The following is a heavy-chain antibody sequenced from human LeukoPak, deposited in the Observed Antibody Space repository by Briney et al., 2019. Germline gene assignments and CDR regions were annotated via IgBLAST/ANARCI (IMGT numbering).Heavy chain of an antibody. D-gene: IGHD4-17*01. J-gene: IGHJ3*02. CDR3: ARAGGYGVGEAFDI. CDR1: RFTFSTYA. CDR2: IGGSSSSI. V-gene: IGHV3-21*01. Sequence: GGSLRLSCAASRFTFSTYAMNWVRQAPGKGLEWVSSIGGSSSSIYYADSVKGRFTISRDNAKNSLYLQMNSLRAEDTAVYYCARAGGYGVGEAFDIWGQGTMVTVSS.